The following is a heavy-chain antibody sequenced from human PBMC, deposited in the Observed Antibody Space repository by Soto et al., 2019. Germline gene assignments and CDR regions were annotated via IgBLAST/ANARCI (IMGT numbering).Heavy chain of an antibody. J-gene: IGHJ5*02. D-gene: IGHD3-22*01. Sequence: KAGGSLKLSCAASGFTFSNAWMNWVRQAPGKGLEWVGRIKSKTDGGTTDYAAPVKGRFTISRDDSKNTLYLQMNSLKTEDTAVYYCFTWYYYDSSGYLGPNWFDPWGQGTLVTVSS. CDR2: IKSKTDGGTT. CDR1: GFTFSNAW. V-gene: IGHV3-15*07. CDR3: FTWYYYDSSGYLGPNWFDP.